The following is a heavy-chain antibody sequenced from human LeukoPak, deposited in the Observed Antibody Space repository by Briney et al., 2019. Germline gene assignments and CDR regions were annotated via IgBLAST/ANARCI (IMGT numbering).Heavy chain of an antibody. CDR2: IYYSGST. D-gene: IGHD2-2*01. J-gene: IGHJ4*03. Sequence: PETLSLTCTVSGGSISSNYWSWIRQPPGKGLEWIGYIYYSGSTNYNPSLKSRVTISVDTSKNQFSLKLSSVTAADTAVYYCARHYCSSTSCSRRWFGYWGHGPLVTVSS. CDR1: GGSISSNY. CDR3: ARHYCSSTSCSRRWFGY. V-gene: IGHV4-59*08.